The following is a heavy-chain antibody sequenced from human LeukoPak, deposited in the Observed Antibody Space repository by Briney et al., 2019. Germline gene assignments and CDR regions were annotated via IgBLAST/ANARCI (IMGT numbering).Heavy chain of an antibody. J-gene: IGHJ4*02. CDR3: ARLNYDNTSYYSNYFEY. CDR1: GFSFSIYG. Sequence: GGSLRLSCAASGFSFSIYGMSWVRQAPGKGLHWLSAISANGINTYYADSVKGRFTISRDNSKNTLYLHMHSLRADDTALYYCARLNYDNTSYYSNYFEYWGQGTLVTVSS. V-gene: IGHV3-23*01. CDR2: ISANGINT. D-gene: IGHD3-22*01.